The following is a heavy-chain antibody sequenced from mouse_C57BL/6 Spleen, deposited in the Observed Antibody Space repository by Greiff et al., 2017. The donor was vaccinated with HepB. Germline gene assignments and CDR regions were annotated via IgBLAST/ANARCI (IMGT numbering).Heavy chain of an antibody. J-gene: IGHJ3*01. D-gene: IGHD2-4*01. CDR2: IDPENGDT. V-gene: IGHV14-4*01. Sequence: EVKLQESGAELVRPGASVKLSCTASGFNIKDDYMHWVKQRPEQGLEWIGWIDPENGDTEYASKFQGKATITADTSSNTAYLQLSSLTSEDTAVYYCTTGITTPFAYWGQGTLVTVSA. CDR3: TTGITTPFAY. CDR1: GFNIKDDY.